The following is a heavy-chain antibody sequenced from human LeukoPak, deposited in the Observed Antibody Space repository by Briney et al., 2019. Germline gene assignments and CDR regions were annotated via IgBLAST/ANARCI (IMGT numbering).Heavy chain of an antibody. CDR2: ISGSGGST. D-gene: IGHD3-22*01. CDR1: GFTLSSYA. J-gene: IGHJ1*01. V-gene: IGHV3-23*01. Sequence: GGSLRLSCAASGFTLSSYAMSWVRQAPGKGLEWVSAISGSGGSTYYTDSVKGRFTISIDSSKNTLYLQMNNLRAEDTAVYYCAKDSSGYYSYGYFQHWGQGTLVTVSS. CDR3: AKDSSGYYSYGYFQH.